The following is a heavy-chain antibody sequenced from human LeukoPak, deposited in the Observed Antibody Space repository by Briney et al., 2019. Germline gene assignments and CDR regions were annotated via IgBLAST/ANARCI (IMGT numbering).Heavy chain of an antibody. CDR1: GFTFSTYN. J-gene: IGHJ5*02. Sequence: GGSLRLSCAASGFTFSTYNMNWVRQAAWKRLEWVSSISSSSSYIYYADSVKGRFTISRDNAKNSLYLQMNSLRAEDTAVYYCARGTSSFDPWGQGTLVTVSS. D-gene: IGHD2-2*01. CDR2: ISSSSSYI. CDR3: ARGTSSFDP. V-gene: IGHV3-21*01.